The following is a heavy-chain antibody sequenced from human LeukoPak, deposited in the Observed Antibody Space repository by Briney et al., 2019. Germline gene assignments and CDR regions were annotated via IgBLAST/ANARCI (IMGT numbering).Heavy chain of an antibody. D-gene: IGHD1-26*01. CDR3: ARRVGQGNFDY. Sequence: SETLSLTSTVSGGSISSYYWNWIRQPPGKGLEWIGYIYYSGSSNYNPSLKSRVTISVDTSKNQFSLKLSSVTAADTAVYYCARRVGQGNFDYWGQGTLVTVSS. CDR2: IYYSGSS. CDR1: GGSISSYY. V-gene: IGHV4-59*01. J-gene: IGHJ4*02.